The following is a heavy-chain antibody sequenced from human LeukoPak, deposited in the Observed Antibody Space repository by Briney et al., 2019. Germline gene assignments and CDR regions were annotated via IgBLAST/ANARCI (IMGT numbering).Heavy chain of an antibody. CDR3: AKDRDYGSGSFDY. J-gene: IGHJ4*02. D-gene: IGHD3-10*01. CDR2: ISGSGGST. V-gene: IGHV3-23*01. Sequence: GGSLRLSCAASGFTFSSYAMSWVRQAPGKGLEWVSAISGSGGSTYYADSVKGRFTISRGNSKNTLYLQMNSLRAEDTAVYYCAKDRDYGSGSFDYWGQGTLVTVSS. CDR1: GFTFSSYA.